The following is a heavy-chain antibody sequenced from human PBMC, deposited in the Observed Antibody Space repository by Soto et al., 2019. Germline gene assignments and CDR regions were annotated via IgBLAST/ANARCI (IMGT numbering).Heavy chain of an antibody. CDR1: GYTCTSYG. D-gene: IGHD6-13*01. Sequence: ASVTVSCKASGYTCTSYGIHCVRQAPGQSLEWMGWINAGNGDTKYSPKCEGRVTITTDTSASTVYMDLSSLRSEDTAVYYCVRRHVSATGIDWFDPWGQGTLVTVSS. CDR3: VRRHVSATGIDWFDP. CDR2: INAGNGDT. J-gene: IGHJ5*02. V-gene: IGHV1-3*01.